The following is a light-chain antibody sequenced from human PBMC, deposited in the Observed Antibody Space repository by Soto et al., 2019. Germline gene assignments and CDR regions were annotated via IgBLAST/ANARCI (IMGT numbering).Light chain of an antibody. CDR3: QQYYSTPLT. J-gene: IGKJ4*01. CDR1: QSVLYSSNNKNY. V-gene: IGKV4-1*01. Sequence: DIVMTQSPDSLAVSLGERATINCKSSQSVLYSSNNKNYLAWYQQKPGQPPKLLIYWASTRESGVPDRFSGSGSGTDFTLTISSLLAEDVAVYYCQQYYSTPLTFGGGTMVEIK. CDR2: WAS.